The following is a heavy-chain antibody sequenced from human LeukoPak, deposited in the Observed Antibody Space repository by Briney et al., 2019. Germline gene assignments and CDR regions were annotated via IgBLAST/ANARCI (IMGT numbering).Heavy chain of an antibody. D-gene: IGHD2/OR15-2a*01. CDR3: ARRGSTDY. J-gene: IGHJ4*02. CDR1: GFSFSGYW. Sequence: GGSLRLSCAASGFSFSGYWMTWVRQAPGKGLEWVANIKEDGSEKYYADFVKGRFTISRDNAKNSLDLQMNGLRAEDTAVYYCARRGSTDYWGQGTLVTVSS. V-gene: IGHV3-7*03. CDR2: IKEDGSEK.